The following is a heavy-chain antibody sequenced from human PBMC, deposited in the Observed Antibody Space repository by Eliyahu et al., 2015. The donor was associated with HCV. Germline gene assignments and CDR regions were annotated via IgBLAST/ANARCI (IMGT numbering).Heavy chain of an antibody. V-gene: IGHV3-11*04. D-gene: IGHD3-3*01. Sequence: QVQLVESGGGLVKPGGSLRLSCAASGFTFSDYYMSWIRQAPGKGLEWVSYISSSGSTIYYADSVKGRFTISRDNAKNSLYLQMNSLRAEDTAVYYCARDTYYDFWSGLTPPNWFDPWGQGTLVTVSS. CDR3: ARDTYYDFWSGLTPPNWFDP. CDR1: GFTFSDYY. J-gene: IGHJ5*02. CDR2: ISSSGSTI.